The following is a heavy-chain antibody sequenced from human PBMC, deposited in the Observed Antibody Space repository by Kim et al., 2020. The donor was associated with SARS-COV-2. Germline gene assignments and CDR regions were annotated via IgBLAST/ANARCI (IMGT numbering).Heavy chain of an antibody. V-gene: IGHV3-11*06. CDR3: ARQSYYDILTGYENYFDY. J-gene: IGHJ4*02. D-gene: IGHD3-9*01. Sequence: KGRFTISRDNAKNSLYLQMNSLRAEDTAVYYCARQSYYDILTGYENYFDYWGQGTLVTVSS.